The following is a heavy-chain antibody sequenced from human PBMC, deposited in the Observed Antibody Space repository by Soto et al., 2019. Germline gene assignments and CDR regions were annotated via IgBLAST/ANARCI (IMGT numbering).Heavy chain of an antibody. D-gene: IGHD5-18*01. J-gene: IGHJ6*02. CDR1: GGSVSSGSYY. CDR3: ARDGGYSYGVYYYYYGMDV. V-gene: IGHV4-61*01. CDR2: IYYSGST. Sequence: SETLSLTCTVSGGSVSSGSYYWSWIRQPPGKGLEWIGYIYYSGSTNYNPSLKSRVTISVDTSKNQFSLKLSSVTAADTAVYYCARDGGYSYGVYYYYYGMDVWGQGTTVTVSS.